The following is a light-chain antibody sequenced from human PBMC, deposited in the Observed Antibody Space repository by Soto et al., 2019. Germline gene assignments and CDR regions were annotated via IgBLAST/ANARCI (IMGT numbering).Light chain of an antibody. J-gene: IGKJ1*01. Sequence: VVMTQSPLYLPVTLGQPASISCRSSQSVEYSXXXXXXNWFHQRTGQSPRRLIYKVSNRESGVPDRFSGSGSGTDFTLKISRVEAEDVGIYYCMQNTHWPPRTFGQGTKVEI. CDR1: QSVEYSXXXXX. V-gene: IGKV2-30*01. CDR3: MQNTHWPPRT. CDR2: KVS.